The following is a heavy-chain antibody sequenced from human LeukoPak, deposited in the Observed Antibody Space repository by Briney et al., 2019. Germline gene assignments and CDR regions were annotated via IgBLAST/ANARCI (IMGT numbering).Heavy chain of an antibody. CDR1: GYTFTGYY. CDR3: VRDLYDSSGWKCSYGMDV. Sequence: GASVKVSCKASGYTFTGYYMHWVRQAPGQGLEWMGWISPYNGNTNYAQKVQGRVTMTTDTSTSTAYMELRSLRSDDTAVYYCVRDLYDSSGWKCSYGMDVWGQGTTVTVSS. CDR2: ISPYNGNT. J-gene: IGHJ6*02. D-gene: IGHD3-22*01. V-gene: IGHV1-18*04.